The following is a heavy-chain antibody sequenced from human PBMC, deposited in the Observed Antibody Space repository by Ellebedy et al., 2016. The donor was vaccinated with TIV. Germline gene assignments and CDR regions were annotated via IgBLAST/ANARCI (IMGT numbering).Heavy chain of an antibody. D-gene: IGHD3-10*01. CDR3: VRLSGGGSGSYQYYFEY. J-gene: IGHJ4*02. V-gene: IGHV2-70*11. Sequence: SGPTLVKPTQTLTLTCTFSGFSLSATGMSVSWIRQPPGKALEWLARLGWDDDEDYSTSLKTRLTSSKDTSNNQVVLRMTSLDPVDTATYYCVRLSGGGSGSYQYYFEYWGQGTLVTVSS. CDR2: LGWDDDE. CDR1: GFSLSATGMS.